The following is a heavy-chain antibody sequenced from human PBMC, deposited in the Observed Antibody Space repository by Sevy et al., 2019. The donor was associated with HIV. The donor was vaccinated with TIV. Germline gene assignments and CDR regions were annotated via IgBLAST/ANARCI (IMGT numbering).Heavy chain of an antibody. CDR3: AKDERYCSSTSCPALNYYYYGMDV. CDR2: ISGSGGST. CDR1: GFTFSSYA. V-gene: IGHV3-23*01. J-gene: IGHJ6*02. Sequence: GGSLRLSCAASGFTFSSYAMSWVRQAPGKGQEWVSAISGSGGSTYYADSVKGRFTISGDNSKDTLYLQMNSLRAEDTAVYYCAKDERYCSSTSCPALNYYYYGMDVWGQGTTVTASS. D-gene: IGHD2-2*01.